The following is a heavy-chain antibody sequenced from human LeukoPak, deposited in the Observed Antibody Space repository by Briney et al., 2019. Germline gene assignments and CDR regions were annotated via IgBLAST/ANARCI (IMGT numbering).Heavy chain of an antibody. J-gene: IGHJ3*02. Sequence: ASVKVSCKASGYTFTGYYMHWVRQAPGQGLEWMGWINPNSGGTNYAQKFQGRVTMTRDTSISTAYTELSRLRSDDTAVYYCARGYDSSGYDLEDAFDIWGQGTMVTVSS. CDR1: GYTFTGYY. CDR3: ARGYDSSGYDLEDAFDI. V-gene: IGHV1-2*02. D-gene: IGHD3-22*01. CDR2: INPNSGGT.